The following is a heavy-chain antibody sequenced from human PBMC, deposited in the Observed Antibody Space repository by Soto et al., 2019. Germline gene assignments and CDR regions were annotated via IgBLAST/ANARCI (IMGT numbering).Heavy chain of an antibody. J-gene: IGHJ3*02. Sequence: ASVKVSCKASGYTFTSYAMHWVRQAPGQRLEWMGWINAGNGNTKYSQKFQGRVTITRDTSASTAYMELSSLRSEDTAVYYCARAFAGTTRRDAFDIWGQGTKVTVSS. D-gene: IGHD1-1*01. CDR1: GYTFTSYA. V-gene: IGHV1-3*01. CDR3: ARAFAGTTRRDAFDI. CDR2: INAGNGNT.